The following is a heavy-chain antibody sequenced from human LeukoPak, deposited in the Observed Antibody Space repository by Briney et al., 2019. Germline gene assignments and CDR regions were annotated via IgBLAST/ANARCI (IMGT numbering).Heavy chain of an antibody. Sequence: GASVKVSCKASGYTFTGYYMHWVRQAPGQGLEWMGWINPNSGGTNYAQKFQGRVTMTRDTSISTAYMELRSLRSDDTAVYYCARAGYCSSTSCYYYYYYGMDVWGQGTTVTVSS. CDR2: INPNSGGT. J-gene: IGHJ6*02. CDR3: ARAGYCSSTSCYYYYYYGMDV. V-gene: IGHV1-2*02. D-gene: IGHD2-2*01. CDR1: GYTFTGYY.